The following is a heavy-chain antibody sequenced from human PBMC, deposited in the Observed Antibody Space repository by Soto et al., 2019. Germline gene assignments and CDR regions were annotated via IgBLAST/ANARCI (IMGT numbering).Heavy chain of an antibody. J-gene: IGHJ4*02. V-gene: IGHV4-31*03. CDR3: ARTRENSGLFSDRTYYFDY. CDR2: IYFSGST. CDR1: GASINSGGYY. D-gene: IGHD6-19*01. Sequence: SETLSLTCTVSGASINSGGYYWSWIRQLPGRGLEWIGYIYFSGSTYYNPSLESRVTISLDTSQNQFSLKLSSVTAADTAVYYCARTRENSGLFSDRTYYFDYWGQGTLVTVSS.